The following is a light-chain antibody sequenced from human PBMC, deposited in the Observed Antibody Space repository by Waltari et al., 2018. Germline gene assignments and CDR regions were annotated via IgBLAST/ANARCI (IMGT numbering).Light chain of an antibody. CDR3: QQHSSWPLT. Sequence: EIVMRQSPATLFVSPGERATLSCRASETIRINFLAWYQQKPGQAPRLLIYGISTRATGIPARFSGSGSGTEFTLTISSLQSKDFAVYYCQQHSSWPLTFGGGTKVEIK. CDR2: GIS. J-gene: IGKJ4*01. V-gene: IGKV3-15*01. CDR1: ETIRIN.